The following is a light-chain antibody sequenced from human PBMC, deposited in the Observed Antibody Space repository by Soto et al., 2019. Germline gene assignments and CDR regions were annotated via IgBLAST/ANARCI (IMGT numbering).Light chain of an antibody. CDR1: ITDVGSYNY. V-gene: IGLV2-11*01. Sequence: QSALTQPRSVSGCPGQSVTISCTGTITDVGSYNYVSWYQQHPGKAPKLMIYDVSERPSGVPDRFSGSKSGNTASLTISGLRAEDEADYYCCSFAGTYPYVFGTGTKVTVL. CDR2: DVS. J-gene: IGLJ1*01. CDR3: CSFAGTYPYV.